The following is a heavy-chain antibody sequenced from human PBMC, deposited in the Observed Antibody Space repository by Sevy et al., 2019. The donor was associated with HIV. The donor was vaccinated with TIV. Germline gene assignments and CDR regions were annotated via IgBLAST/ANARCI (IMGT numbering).Heavy chain of an antibody. Sequence: SETQSLTCTVSGYSISSGYYWGWIRQPPGKGLEWIGSLYHRGSTYYNPSLQSRVTISVDTSKNQFSLKLSPVTAADTAVYFCARVARFLEWLFRDSTPPRYFDYWGQGTLVTVSS. J-gene: IGHJ4*02. CDR3: ARVARFLEWLFRDSTPPRYFDY. V-gene: IGHV4-38-2*02. CDR1: GYSISSGYY. CDR2: LYHRGST. D-gene: IGHD3-3*01.